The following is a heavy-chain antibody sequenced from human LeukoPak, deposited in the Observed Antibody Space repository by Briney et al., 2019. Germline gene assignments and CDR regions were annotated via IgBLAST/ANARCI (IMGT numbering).Heavy chain of an antibody. CDR3: ARGGDTIGSIRSPFDI. D-gene: IGHD3-22*01. J-gene: IGHJ3*02. CDR2: ISGGGST. V-gene: IGHV3-53*01. Sequence: GGSLRLSCAASGFTVSDNYTSWVRQAPGKGLEWVSAISGGGSTYYADSVKGRFIISRDNSKNTVYLQLNSLRAEDTAVYYCARGGDTIGSIRSPFDIWGQGTMVTVSA. CDR1: GFTVSDNY.